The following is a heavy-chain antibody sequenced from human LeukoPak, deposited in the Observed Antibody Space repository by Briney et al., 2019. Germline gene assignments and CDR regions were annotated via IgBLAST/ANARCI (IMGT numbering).Heavy chain of an antibody. D-gene: IGHD3-22*01. CDR3: AKVDPGYYYDSSGAFDI. Sequence: GGSLRLSCAASGFTFSSYAMSWVRQAPGKGLGWVSAISGSGGSTYYADSVKGRFTISRDNSKNTLYLQMNSLRAEDTAVYYCAKVDPGYYYDSSGAFDIWGQGTMVTVSS. V-gene: IGHV3-23*01. CDR1: GFTFSSYA. CDR2: ISGSGGST. J-gene: IGHJ3*02.